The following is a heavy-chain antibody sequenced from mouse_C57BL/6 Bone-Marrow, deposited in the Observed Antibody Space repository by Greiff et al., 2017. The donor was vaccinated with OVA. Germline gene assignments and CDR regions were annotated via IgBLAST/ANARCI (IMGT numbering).Heavy chain of an antibody. V-gene: IGHV1-61*01. CDR1: GYTFTSYW. D-gene: IGHD2-4*01. J-gene: IGHJ3*01. CDR3: ARGDYGLWGY. Sequence: QVQLQQPGAELVRPGSSVKLSCKASGYTFTSYWMDWVKQRPGQGLEWIGNIYPSDSETHYNPKFKDKATLTVAKSSSTAYLQLSSVTSEDSEVYYGARGDYGLWGYWGQGTRVTVSA. CDR2: IYPSDSET.